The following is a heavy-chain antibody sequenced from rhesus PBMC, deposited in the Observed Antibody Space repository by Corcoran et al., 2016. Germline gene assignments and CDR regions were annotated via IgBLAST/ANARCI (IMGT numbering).Heavy chain of an antibody. Sequence: QLQLQESGPGLVKPSETLSVTCAVSGGSISSSYWSWIRQAPGKGLEWIGYIYGSGSTTNYNPSLKSRVTLSVDTSKNQFSLKLSSVTAADTAVYYCARERAGTTLFDYWGQGVLVTVSS. D-gene: IGHD1-20*01. V-gene: IGHV4-169*02. CDR2: IYGSGSTT. CDR3: ARERAGTTLFDY. J-gene: IGHJ4*01. CDR1: GGSISSSY.